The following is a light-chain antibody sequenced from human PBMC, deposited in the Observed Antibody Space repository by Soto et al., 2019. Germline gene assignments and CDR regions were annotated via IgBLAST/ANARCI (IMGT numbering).Light chain of an antibody. Sequence: LVRSGATLYLSPGERTTLSCRASQSVSSYLAWYQQKPGQAPRLLIYDASNRATGIPARFSGSGSGTDFTLTISSLEPEDFAVYYCQQRSDPLTVGGGTKVDIK. J-gene: IGKJ4*01. CDR2: DAS. CDR3: QQRSDPLT. V-gene: IGKV3-11*01. CDR1: QSVSSY.